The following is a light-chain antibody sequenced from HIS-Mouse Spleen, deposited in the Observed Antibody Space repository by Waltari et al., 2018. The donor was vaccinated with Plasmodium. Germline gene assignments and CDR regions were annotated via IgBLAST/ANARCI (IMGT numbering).Light chain of an antibody. Sequence: LTQPRSVSGSPGPSVTISCPGTSSDVGGYNYVSWYQQHPGKAPKLMIYDVSKRPSGVPDRFSGSKSGNTASLTISGLQAEDEADYYCCSYAGSYTLVFGGGTKLTVL. CDR1: SSDVGGYNY. CDR2: DVS. J-gene: IGLJ2*01. V-gene: IGLV2-11*01. CDR3: CSYAGSYTLV.